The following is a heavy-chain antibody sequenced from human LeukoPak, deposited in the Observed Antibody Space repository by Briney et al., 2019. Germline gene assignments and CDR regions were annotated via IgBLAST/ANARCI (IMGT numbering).Heavy chain of an antibody. CDR1: GGSISSSNW. CDR2: IYHSGST. D-gene: IGHD6-13*01. Sequence: SGTLSLTCAVSGGSISSSNWWSWVRQPPGQGLEWTGEIYHSGSTNYNPSLKSRVIISVDKSKNQFSLKLSSVTAADTAVYYCARVGGAAGTSYFDYWGQGTLVTVSS. J-gene: IGHJ4*02. V-gene: IGHV4-4*02. CDR3: ARVGGAAGTSYFDY.